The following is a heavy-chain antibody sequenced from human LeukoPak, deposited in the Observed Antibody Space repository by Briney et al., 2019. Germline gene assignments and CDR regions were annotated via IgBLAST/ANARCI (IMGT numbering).Heavy chain of an antibody. D-gene: IGHD4-11*01. CDR3: ASISTVRGGYYYYGMDV. CDR2: ISWNSGSI. CDR1: GFSFDDYA. Sequence: GTSLRLSCAASGFSFDDYAMHWVRQAPGKGLEWVSGISWNSGSIGYADSVKGRFTTSRDNSKNTLYLQMNSLRAEDTAVYYCASISTVRGGYYYYGMDVWGQGTTVTVSS. V-gene: IGHV3-9*01. J-gene: IGHJ6*02.